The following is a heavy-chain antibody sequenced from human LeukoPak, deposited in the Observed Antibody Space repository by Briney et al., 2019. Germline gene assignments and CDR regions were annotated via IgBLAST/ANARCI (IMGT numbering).Heavy chain of an antibody. J-gene: IGHJ4*02. CDR2: IYQSGST. Sequence: KPSETLSPTCAVSGYSIMSDYYWGWIRQPPGKGLEWIGSIYQSGSTHYNPSLKSRVTISIDTSKNQFSLKLSSMTAADTAVYYCARNSPWYFDYWGKGTRVTVSS. D-gene: IGHD6-13*01. V-gene: IGHV4-38-2*01. CDR1: GYSIMSDYY. CDR3: ARNSPWYFDY.